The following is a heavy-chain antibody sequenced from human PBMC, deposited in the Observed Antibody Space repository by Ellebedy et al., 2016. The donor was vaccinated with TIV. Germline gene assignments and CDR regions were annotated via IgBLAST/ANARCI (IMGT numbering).Heavy chain of an antibody. CDR3: ARQYSSSWRVGYYGMDV. Sequence: GESLKISXKGSGYSFTSYWIGWVRQMPGKGLEWMGIIYPGDSDTRYSPSFQGQVTISADKSISTAYLQWSSLKASDTAMYYCARQYSSSWRVGYYGMDVWGQGTTVTVSS. V-gene: IGHV5-51*01. CDR1: GYSFTSYW. D-gene: IGHD6-6*01. CDR2: IYPGDSDT. J-gene: IGHJ6*02.